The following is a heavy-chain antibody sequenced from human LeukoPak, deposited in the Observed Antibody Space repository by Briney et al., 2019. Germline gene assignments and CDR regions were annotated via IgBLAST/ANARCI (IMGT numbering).Heavy chain of an antibody. CDR2: ISAYNGNT. V-gene: IGHV1-18*01. CDR3: ARDGDYGGNSDSFYY. J-gene: IGHJ4*02. D-gene: IGHD4-23*01. CDR1: GGTFSSYA. Sequence: ASVKVSCKASGGTFSSYAISWVRQAPGQGPEWMGWISAYNGNTNYAQNLQGRVTMTTDTPTSTAYMELGSLRSDDTAVYYCARDGDYGGNSDSFYYWGQGTLVTVSS.